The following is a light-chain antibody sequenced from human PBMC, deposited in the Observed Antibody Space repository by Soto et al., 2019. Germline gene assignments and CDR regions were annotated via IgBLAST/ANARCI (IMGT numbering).Light chain of an antibody. J-gene: IGKJ4*01. V-gene: IGKV3-15*01. CDR3: QQYADWPLT. CDR1: RTIGTN. CDR2: KTS. Sequence: IVMTQSPATVSVSPGESTSLSCRASRTIGTNLGWYQQKPGQAPRLLISKTSNRATGVPARFSGSWSGTEFTLTITSLQSEDIAVYYCQQYADWPLTFGGGTKVDIK.